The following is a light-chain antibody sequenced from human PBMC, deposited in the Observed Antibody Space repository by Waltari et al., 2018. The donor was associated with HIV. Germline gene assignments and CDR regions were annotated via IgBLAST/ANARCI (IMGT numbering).Light chain of an antibody. CDR2: GNT. V-gene: IGLV2-14*01. CDR3: SSFATSDTLL. Sequence: QSALTQPASVSGSPGQSITISCTGTSDDIGLYNFVSWYQKHPDKAPQLIIYGNTNRPSGFSYRLSGSNSDNTASLTISGLQAEDEADYYCSSFATSDTLLFGGGTKLTVL. CDR1: SDDIGLYNF. J-gene: IGLJ2*01.